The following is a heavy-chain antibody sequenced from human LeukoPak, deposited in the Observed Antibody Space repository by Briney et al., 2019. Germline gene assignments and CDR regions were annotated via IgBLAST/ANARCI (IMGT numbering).Heavy chain of an antibody. V-gene: IGHV4-39*07. CDR3: ARVGVTIFGVVTYMVNWFDP. CDR1: GGSISISNYY. CDR2: FYYSGST. D-gene: IGHD3-3*01. Sequence: PSETLSLTCTVSGGSISISNYYWGWLRQPPGKGLEWVGSFYYSGSTYYNPSLKSRVTISVDTSKNQFSLKLSSVTAADTAVYYCARVGVTIFGVVTYMVNWFDPWGQGTLVTVSS. J-gene: IGHJ5*02.